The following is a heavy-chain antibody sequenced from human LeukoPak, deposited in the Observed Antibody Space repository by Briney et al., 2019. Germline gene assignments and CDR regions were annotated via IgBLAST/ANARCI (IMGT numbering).Heavy chain of an antibody. Sequence: GGSLRLSCAASGFTVSSNYMSWVRQAPGKGLEWVSVIYSGGSTYYADSVKGRFTISRDNSKNTLYLQMNSLRAEDTAVYYCARADPYFYYGMDVWGQGTTVTVSS. CDR3: ARADPYFYYGMDV. CDR1: GFTVSSNY. V-gene: IGHV3-53*01. J-gene: IGHJ6*02. CDR2: IYSGGST.